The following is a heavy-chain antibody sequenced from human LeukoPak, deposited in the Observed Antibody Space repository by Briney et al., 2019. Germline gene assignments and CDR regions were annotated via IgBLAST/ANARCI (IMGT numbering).Heavy chain of an antibody. J-gene: IGHJ4*02. V-gene: IGHV3-23*01. CDR2: ISGSGGST. D-gene: IGHD3-16*01. CDR1: GFTFSSYA. CDR3: ARHYYDYVWGSYGIDY. Sequence: GGSLRLSCTASGFTFSSYAMSWVRQAPGKGLEWVSAISGSGGSTYYADSVKGRFTISADKSISTAYLQWSSLKASDTAMYYCARHYYDYVWGSYGIDYWGQGTLVTVSS.